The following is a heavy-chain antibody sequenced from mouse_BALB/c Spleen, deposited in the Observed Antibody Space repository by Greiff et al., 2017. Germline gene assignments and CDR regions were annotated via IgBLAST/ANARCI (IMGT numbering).Heavy chain of an antibody. J-gene: IGHJ4*01. CDR3: ARHDYGAMDY. CDR2: ISNGGGST. CDR1: GFTFSSYT. V-gene: IGHV5-12-2*01. Sequence: EVQRVESGGGLVKPGGSLKLSCAASGFTFSSYTMSWVRQTPEKRLEWVAYISNGGGSTYYPDTVKGRFTISRDNAKNTLYLQMSSLKSEDTAMYYCARHDYGAMDYWGQGTSVTVAS. D-gene: IGHD1-1*01.